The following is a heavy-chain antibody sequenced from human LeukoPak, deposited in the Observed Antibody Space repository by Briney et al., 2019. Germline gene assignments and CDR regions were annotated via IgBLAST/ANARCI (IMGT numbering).Heavy chain of an antibody. CDR3: ARARRGLRYFDWFLDY. Sequence: PSETLSLTCTVSGGSISSYYWSWIRQPPGKGLEWIGYIYYSGSTNYNPSLKSRVIISVDASKNQFSLKLSSVTAADTAVYYCARARRGLRYFDWFLDYWGQGTLVTVSS. V-gene: IGHV4-59*08. J-gene: IGHJ4*02. CDR1: GGSISSYY. CDR2: IYYSGST. D-gene: IGHD3-9*01.